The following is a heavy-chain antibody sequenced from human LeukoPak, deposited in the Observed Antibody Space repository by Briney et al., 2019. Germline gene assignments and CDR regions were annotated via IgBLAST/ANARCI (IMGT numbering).Heavy chain of an antibody. J-gene: IGHJ5*02. CDR1: GGSFSGYY. V-gene: IGHV3-23*01. Sequence: ETLSLTCAVYGGSFSGYYWSWVRQAPGKGLEWVSAISGSGGSTSYADSVKGRFTISRDNSKNTLYLQMNSLRAEDTAVYYCAKDQKDSSSWYINWFDPWGQGTLVTVSS. D-gene: IGHD6-13*01. CDR3: AKDQKDSSSWYINWFDP. CDR2: ISGSGGST.